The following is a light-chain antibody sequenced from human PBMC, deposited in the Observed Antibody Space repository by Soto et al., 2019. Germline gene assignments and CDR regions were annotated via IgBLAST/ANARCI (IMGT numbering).Light chain of an antibody. CDR1: SYNVGKNL. Sequence: QSVLTQPPSASGTPGQRVTISCSGGSYNVGKNLVYWYQQHPGTAPKLLIFNSNARPPGVPARFSGSNTGSSASLAISGRLSEEDADYFWASSYDSLSAWVFGGGTKLTVL. V-gene: IGLV1-47*02. CDR2: NSN. J-gene: IGLJ3*02. CDR3: ASSYDSLSAWV.